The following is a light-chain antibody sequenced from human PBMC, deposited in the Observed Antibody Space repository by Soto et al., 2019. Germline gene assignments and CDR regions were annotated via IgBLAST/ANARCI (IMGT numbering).Light chain of an antibody. Sequence: SSELTQPLSVSVALGQTARIPCGGNNIGSKHVHWPQQKPGQAPLLVIYRDINRPSGIPERFSGSNSGNTATLTISRVQAGDEADYYCQVWDSSTAYEVFGGGTKLTVL. CDR3: QVWDSSTAYEV. J-gene: IGLJ2*01. CDR2: RDI. V-gene: IGLV3-9*01. CDR1: NIGSKH.